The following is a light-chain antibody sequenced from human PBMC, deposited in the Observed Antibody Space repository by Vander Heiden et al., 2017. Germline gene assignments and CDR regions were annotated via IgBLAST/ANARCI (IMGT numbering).Light chain of an antibody. CDR3: QQYNSYPYT. V-gene: IGKV1-5*03. CDR1: QSTSSW. J-gene: IGKJ2*01. CDR2: KAS. Sequence: DIQMTQSPPTLSASVGDRVTITCRASQSTSSWLAWYQQKPGKAPKLLIYKASSLESGVPSRFSGSGSGTEFTLTISSLQPDDVATYYCQQYNSYPYTFGQGTKLEIK.